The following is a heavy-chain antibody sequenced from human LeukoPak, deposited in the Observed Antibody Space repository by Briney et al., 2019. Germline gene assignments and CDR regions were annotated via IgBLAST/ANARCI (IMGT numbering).Heavy chain of an antibody. D-gene: IGHD2-21*01. Sequence: SETLSLTCTVSGGSISSYYWSWIRQPAGKELEWMGRIYTSGSTNYNYNPSLKSRVTLSVDTSKNQLSLKLSSVTAADTAVYYCARDPNSALWGQGTLVTVSS. CDR3: ARDPNSAL. J-gene: IGHJ4*02. CDR2: IYTSGST. V-gene: IGHV4-4*07. CDR1: GGSISSYY.